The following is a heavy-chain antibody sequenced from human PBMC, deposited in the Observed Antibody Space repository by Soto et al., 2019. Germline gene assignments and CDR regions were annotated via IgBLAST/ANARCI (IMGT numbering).Heavy chain of an antibody. CDR2: IWYDGSNK. CDR3: ARDRWTNGEYYYYGMDV. J-gene: IGHJ6*02. Sequence: GGSLRLSCAASGFTFSSYGMHWVRQAPGKGLEWVAVIWYDGSNKYYADSVKGRFTISRDNSKNTLYLQMNSLRAEDTAVYYCARDRWTNGEYYYYGMDVWGQGTTVTVSS. V-gene: IGHV3-33*01. CDR1: GFTFSSYG. D-gene: IGHD2-8*01.